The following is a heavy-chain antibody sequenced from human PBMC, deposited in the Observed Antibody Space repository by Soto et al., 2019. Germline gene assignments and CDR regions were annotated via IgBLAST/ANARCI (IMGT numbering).Heavy chain of an antibody. V-gene: IGHV1-69*01. CDR1: GGTFGSYA. CDR3: SRSQGSSTSLEIYYYYYYGMDV. D-gene: IGHD2-2*01. Sequence: QVQLVQSGAEVKKPGSSVKVSCKASGGTFGSYAISWVRQAPGQGLEWMGGIIPIPGTANYAQKCQGRVTIAEDESTSTAYRELRSQKSQDTTVYYCSRSQGSSTSLEIYYYYYYGMDVCGQGTTVTVSS. J-gene: IGHJ6*02. CDR2: IIPIPGTA.